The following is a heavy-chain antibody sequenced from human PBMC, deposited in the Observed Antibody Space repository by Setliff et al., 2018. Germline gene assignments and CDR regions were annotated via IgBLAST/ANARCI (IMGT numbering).Heavy chain of an antibody. CDR2: IKQDGSEK. CDR3: ARDRDPDYYDSSGNDAFDI. V-gene: IGHV3-7*01. D-gene: IGHD3-22*01. CDR1: GFTFSSYW. J-gene: IGHJ3*02. Sequence: LRLSCAASGFTFSSYWMSWVRQAPGKGLEWVANIKQDGSEKYYVDSVKGRFTISRDNAKNSLYLQMNSLRAEDTAVYYCARDRDPDYYDSSGNDAFDIWGQGTMVTVSS.